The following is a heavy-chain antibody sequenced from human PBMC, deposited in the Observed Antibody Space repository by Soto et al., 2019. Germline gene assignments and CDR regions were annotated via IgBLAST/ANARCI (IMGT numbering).Heavy chain of an antibody. Sequence: ASVKVSCKANGYTFRNYAMHWVRQAPGQGLEWMGWINGGNGNTKYSQKSQGRVTITRDTSASTAYMELSSLRSEDTAVYYCARDGPIYDILSARYFYGMDVWGQGTTVTVSS. J-gene: IGHJ6*02. CDR2: INGGNGNT. D-gene: IGHD3-9*01. CDR1: GYTFRNYA. V-gene: IGHV1-3*01. CDR3: ARDGPIYDILSARYFYGMDV.